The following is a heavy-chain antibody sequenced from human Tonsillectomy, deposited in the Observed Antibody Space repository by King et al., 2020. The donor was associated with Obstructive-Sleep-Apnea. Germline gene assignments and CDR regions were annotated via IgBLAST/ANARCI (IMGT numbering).Heavy chain of an antibody. Sequence: QLQESGSGLVKPSETLSLTCAVSGGSISSGGYTWSWIRQPPGKGLEWIGYIYHSGSTYYNSSLKSRVIISADRSKNQFSLKLSSVTAADTAVYYCAGGSYYFDSLGYRFDCWGQGTLVTVSS. CDR2: IYHSGST. CDR1: GGSISSGGYT. V-gene: IGHV4-30-2*01. J-gene: IGHJ4*02. CDR3: AGGSYYFDSLGYRFDC. D-gene: IGHD3-22*01.